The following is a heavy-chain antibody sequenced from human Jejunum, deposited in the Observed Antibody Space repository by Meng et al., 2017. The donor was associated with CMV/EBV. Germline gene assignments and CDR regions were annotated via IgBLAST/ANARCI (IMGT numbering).Heavy chain of an antibody. CDR2: ISGSGASI. Sequence: SGFTFSRYGKLWVRQFPGKGLEWVSTISGSGASIYYADSVKGRFTISRDSSKNTVYLQMNSLRAEDTAVYYCAKMGFYDYYGMDVWGQGTTVTVSS. V-gene: IGHV3-23*01. CDR3: AKMGFYDYYGMDV. CDR1: GFTFSRYG. J-gene: IGHJ6*02.